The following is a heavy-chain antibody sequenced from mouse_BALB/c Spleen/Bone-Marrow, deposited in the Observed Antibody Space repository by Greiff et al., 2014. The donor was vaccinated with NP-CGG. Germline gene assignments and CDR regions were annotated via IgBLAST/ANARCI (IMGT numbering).Heavy chain of an antibody. CDR1: GSNIKDTY. CDR3: APYYYGSSQFAY. V-gene: IGHV14-3*02. J-gene: IGHJ3*01. Sequence: VQLQQSEAELVKPGASVKLSCTASGSNIKDTYMHWVKQRPEQGLEWIGRIDPANGNTKYDPKFQGKATITADTSSNTAYLQLSSLTSEDTAVYYCAPYYYGSSQFAYWGQGTLVTVSA. CDR2: IDPANGNT. D-gene: IGHD1-1*01.